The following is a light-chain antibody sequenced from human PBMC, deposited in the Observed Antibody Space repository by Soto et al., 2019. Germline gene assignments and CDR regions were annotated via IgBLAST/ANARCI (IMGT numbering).Light chain of an antibody. J-gene: IGKJ5*01. CDR1: HSVSRTY. V-gene: IGKV3-20*01. CDR2: GAS. Sequence: QSPGTLSLSPLERATLSCRASHSVSRTYLAWYQQKPGQAPRLLMYGASDRATGTPGRFSGSGSGTDFTLTISGLEPEDSAVCSSQQYDSSGTCGQGTGLQ. CDR3: QQYDSSGT.